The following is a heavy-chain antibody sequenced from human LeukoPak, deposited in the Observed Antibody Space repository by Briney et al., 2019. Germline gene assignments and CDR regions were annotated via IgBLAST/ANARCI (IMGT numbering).Heavy chain of an antibody. V-gene: IGHV3-7*04. CDR1: GFTFSSYW. Sequence: GGSLRLSCVASGFTFSSYWMSWVRQAPGKGLEWVANIKQDGSEKYYVDSVKGRFTISRDNAKNSLYLQMSSLRAEDTVVYYCERSQLGAFDFWGQGTVVTVSS. CDR2: IKQDGSEK. D-gene: IGHD2-2*01. J-gene: IGHJ3*01. CDR3: ERSQLGAFDF.